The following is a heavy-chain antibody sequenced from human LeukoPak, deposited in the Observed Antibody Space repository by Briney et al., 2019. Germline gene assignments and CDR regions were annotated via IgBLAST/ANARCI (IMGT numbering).Heavy chain of an antibody. Sequence: GGSLRLSCAASGFTFSSYGMHWVREAPGRGLEWVAFIRYDGSNKYYADSVKGRFTISRDNSKNTLYLQMNSLRAEDTAVYYCARARVYCSGGSCYSGYYYMDVWGKGTTVTVSS. J-gene: IGHJ6*03. CDR1: GFTFSSYG. D-gene: IGHD2-15*01. CDR3: ARARVYCSGGSCYSGYYYMDV. CDR2: IRYDGSNK. V-gene: IGHV3-30*02.